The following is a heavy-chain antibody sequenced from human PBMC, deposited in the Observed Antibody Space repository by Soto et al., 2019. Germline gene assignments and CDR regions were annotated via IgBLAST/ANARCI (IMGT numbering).Heavy chain of an antibody. Sequence: SETLSLTCSVSGDSISTIDYFWAWIRQPPGQALEYIGYIYKSATTYYNPSFESRVAISLDTSKSQFSLNVTSVTAADTAVYFCARGRYCLTGRCFPNWFDSWGQGTLVTVSS. CDR2: IYKSATT. J-gene: IGHJ5*01. V-gene: IGHV4-30-4*01. CDR3: ARGRYCLTGRCFPNWFDS. CDR1: GDSISTIDYF. D-gene: IGHD2-15*01.